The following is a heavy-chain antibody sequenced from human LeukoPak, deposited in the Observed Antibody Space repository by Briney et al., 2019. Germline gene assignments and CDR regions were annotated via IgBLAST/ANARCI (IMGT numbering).Heavy chain of an antibody. CDR2: INHSGST. D-gene: IGHD2-15*01. CDR3: ARLVVVAAYWFDP. CDR1: GGSFSGYY. Sequence: PSETLSLTCAVYGGSFSGYYWSWIRQPPGKGLEWIGEINHSGSTNYNPSLKSRVTISVDTSKNQFSLKLSSVTAADTAVYYCARLVVVAAYWFDPWGQGTLVTVSS. V-gene: IGHV4-34*01. J-gene: IGHJ5*02.